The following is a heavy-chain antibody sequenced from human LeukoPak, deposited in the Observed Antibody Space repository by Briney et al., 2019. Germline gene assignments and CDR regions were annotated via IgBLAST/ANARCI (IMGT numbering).Heavy chain of an antibody. J-gene: IGHJ4*02. CDR3: ARGSSAGASLRHDY. D-gene: IGHD1-26*01. V-gene: IGHV3-7*01. Sequence: PGGSLRLSCAASGFTFSSYWMSWVRQAPGKGPEWVANIKQDGSEENFVDSVKGRFTISRDNAKKSLYLQMNSLRAEDTAVYYCARGSSAGASLRHDYWGQGTLVTVSS. CDR2: IKQDGSEE. CDR1: GFTFSSYW.